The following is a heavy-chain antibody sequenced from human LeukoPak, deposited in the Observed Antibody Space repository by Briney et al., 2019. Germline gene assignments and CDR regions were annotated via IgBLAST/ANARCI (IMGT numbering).Heavy chain of an antibody. Sequence: GGSLRLSCAASGFTVSSNYMSWVRQAPGKGLEWVSVIYSGGSTYYADSVKGRFTISRNNSKNTLYLQMNSLRAEDTAVYYCGREGRGGYSYGYFDYWGQGTLVTVSS. CDR2: IYSGGST. CDR3: GREGRGGYSYGYFDY. J-gene: IGHJ4*02. CDR1: GFTVSSNY. D-gene: IGHD5-18*01. V-gene: IGHV3-53*01.